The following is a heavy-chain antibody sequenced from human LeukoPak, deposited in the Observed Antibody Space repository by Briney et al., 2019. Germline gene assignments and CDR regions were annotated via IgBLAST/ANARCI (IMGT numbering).Heavy chain of an antibody. V-gene: IGHV4-39*01. CDR2: IYYSGST. CDR1: GGSISSSSYY. CDR3: ARRYDFWSGYPPPLDY. J-gene: IGHJ4*02. Sequence: SETLSLTCTVSGGSISSSSYYWGWIRQPPGKGLEWIGSIYYSGSTYYNPSLKSRVTISVDTSKNQFSLKLSSVTAADTAVYYCARRYDFWSGYPPPLDYWGQGTLVTVSS. D-gene: IGHD3-3*01.